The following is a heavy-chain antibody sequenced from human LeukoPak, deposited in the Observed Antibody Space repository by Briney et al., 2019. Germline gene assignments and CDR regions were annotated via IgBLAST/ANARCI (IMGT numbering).Heavy chain of an antibody. V-gene: IGHV4-34*01. CDR2: INHSGST. CDR3: ARGLALPPHHGDNGWYYFDY. J-gene: IGHJ4*02. CDR1: GGSFSGYY. D-gene: IGHD4-17*01. Sequence: SETLSLTCAVCGGSFSGYYWSWIRQPPGKGLEWIGEINHSGSTNYNPSLKSRVTISVDTSKNQFSLKLSSVTPAHTAVYYCARGLALPPHHGDNGWYYFDYWGQGTLVTVSS.